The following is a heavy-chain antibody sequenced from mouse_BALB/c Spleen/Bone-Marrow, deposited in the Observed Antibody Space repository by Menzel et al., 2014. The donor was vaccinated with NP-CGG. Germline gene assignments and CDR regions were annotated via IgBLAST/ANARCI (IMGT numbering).Heavy chain of an antibody. CDR2: INPSTGYA. Sequence: QVQLQQSGAELAKPGASVKMSCKASGYTFTDTWIHWIKQRPGQGLEWIGYINPSTGYAEYNQNFKDKATLTVDKSSSTAYMQVSSLASEGAAVYYCARDYWGQGAALAVSS. V-gene: IGHV1-7*01. CDR3: ARDY. CDR1: GYTFTDTW. J-gene: IGHJ2*01.